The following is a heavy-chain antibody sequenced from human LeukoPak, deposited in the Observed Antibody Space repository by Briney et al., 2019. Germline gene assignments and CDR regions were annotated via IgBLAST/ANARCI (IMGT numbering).Heavy chain of an antibody. CDR3: ARGKLLLGYYGMDV. Sequence: GGSLRLSCAASGFTFSSYDMHWVRQATGKGLECVSAIGSAGDTNYPGSWKGRITIFTRNAKNYLFYQMNSLRAEDTAVYYCARGKLLLGYYGMDVWVQGTTVTVSS. D-gene: IGHD2-21*01. V-gene: IGHV3-13*01. J-gene: IGHJ6*02. CDR2: IGSAGDT. CDR1: GFTFSSYD.